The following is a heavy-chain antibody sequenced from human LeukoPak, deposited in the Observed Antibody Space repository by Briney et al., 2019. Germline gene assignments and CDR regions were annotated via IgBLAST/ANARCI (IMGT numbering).Heavy chain of an antibody. D-gene: IGHD3-22*01. CDR1: GFTFSSYS. Sequence: GGSLRLSCAASGFTFSSYSMSWVRQAPGKGLEWVSVIYSGGSTYYADSVKGRFTISRDNSKNTLYFQMNSLRAEDTAVYYCARLSSGYFDYWGQGTLVTVSS. V-gene: IGHV3-53*01. CDR2: IYSGGST. J-gene: IGHJ4*02. CDR3: ARLSSGYFDY.